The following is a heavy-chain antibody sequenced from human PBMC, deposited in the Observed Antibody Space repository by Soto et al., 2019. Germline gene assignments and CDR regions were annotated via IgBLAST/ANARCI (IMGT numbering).Heavy chain of an antibody. CDR2: TYYRSKWYN. J-gene: IGHJ3*02. Sequence: SQTLSLTCAISGDSVSSNSAAWNWIRHSPSRGLEWLGRTYYRSKWYNDYAVSVKSRITINPDTSKNQFSLQLNSVTPEDTAVYYCARDFLYCSSTSCYTVGAFDIWGQGTMVTVSS. CDR3: ARDFLYCSSTSCYTVGAFDI. D-gene: IGHD2-2*02. CDR1: GDSVSSNSAA. V-gene: IGHV6-1*01.